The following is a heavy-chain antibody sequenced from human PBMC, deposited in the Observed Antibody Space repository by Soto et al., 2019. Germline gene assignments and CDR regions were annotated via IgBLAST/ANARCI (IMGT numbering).Heavy chain of an antibody. CDR2: ISSSSTYI. Sequence: GGSLRLSCGASGFTFKSYSMNWVRQAPGKGLEWVSFISSSSTYIYYADSVEGRFTISRDNAENSLYLQMNSLRAEDTAVYHCARSPRQGQYRYSNWFDPWGQGTLVTVSS. V-gene: IGHV3-21*01. D-gene: IGHD2-15*01. CDR1: GFTFKSYS. J-gene: IGHJ5*02. CDR3: ARSPRQGQYRYSNWFDP.